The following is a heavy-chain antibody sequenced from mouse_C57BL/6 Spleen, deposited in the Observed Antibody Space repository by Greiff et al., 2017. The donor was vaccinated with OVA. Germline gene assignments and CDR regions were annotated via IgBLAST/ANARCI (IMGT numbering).Heavy chain of an antibody. CDR2: IDPENGDT. D-gene: IGHD3-3*01. CDR1: GFNIKDDY. V-gene: IGHV14-4*01. J-gene: IGHJ2*01. CDR3: TTGGTGVFDY. Sequence: EVQLKESGAELVRPGASVKLSCTASGFNIKDDYMHWVKQRPEQGLEWIGWIDPENGDTEYASKFQGKATITADTSSNTAYLQLSSLTSEDTAVYYCTTGGTGVFDYWGQGTTLTVSS.